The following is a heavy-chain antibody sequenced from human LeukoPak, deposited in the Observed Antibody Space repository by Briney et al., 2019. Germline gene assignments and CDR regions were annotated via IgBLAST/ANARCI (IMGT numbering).Heavy chain of an antibody. J-gene: IGHJ4*02. Sequence: GGSLRLSCAASGFTFSSYSMNWVRQAPGKGLEWVSSISSSSSYIYYADPVKGRFTISRDNAKNSLYLQMNSLRAEDTAVYYCARRDSSSWDYWGQGTLVTVSS. CDR3: ARRDSSSWDY. D-gene: IGHD6-13*01. CDR2: ISSSSSYI. V-gene: IGHV3-21*01. CDR1: GFTFSSYS.